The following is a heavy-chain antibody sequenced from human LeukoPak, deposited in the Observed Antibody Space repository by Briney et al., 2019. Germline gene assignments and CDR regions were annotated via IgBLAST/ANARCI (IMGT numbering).Heavy chain of an antibody. V-gene: IGHV4-34*01. J-gene: IGHJ6*03. CDR2: INHSGST. D-gene: IGHD5-18*01. CDR3: ARVRGYSYGYYYYMDV. CDR1: GGSFSGYY. Sequence: SETLSLTCAVYGGSFSGYYWSWIRQPPGKGLEWIGEINHSGSTNYNPSLKSRVTISVDTSKNQFSLRLSSVTAADTAVYYCARVRGYSYGYYYYMDVWGKGTTVTVSS.